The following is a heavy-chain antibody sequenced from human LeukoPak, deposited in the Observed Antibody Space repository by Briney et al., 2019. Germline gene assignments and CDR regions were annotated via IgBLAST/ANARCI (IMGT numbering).Heavy chain of an antibody. V-gene: IGHV3-30*02. Sequence: GGFLRLSCAASGFTFSSYGMHWVRQAPGKGLEWVAFIRYDGSNKYYADSVKGRFTISRDNSKNTLYLQMNSLRAEDTAVYYCAKDGNDILTGYYTRYYYYMDVWGKGTTVTISS. CDR1: GFTFSSYG. CDR2: IRYDGSNK. J-gene: IGHJ6*03. D-gene: IGHD3-9*01. CDR3: AKDGNDILTGYYTRYYYYMDV.